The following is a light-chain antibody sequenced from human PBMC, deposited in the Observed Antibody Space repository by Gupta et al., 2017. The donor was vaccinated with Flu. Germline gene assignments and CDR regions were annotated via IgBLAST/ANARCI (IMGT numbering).Light chain of an antibody. CDR3: FQSTPQYT. CDR1: QSLVSGDGNTY. V-gene: IGKV2-30*01. J-gene: IGKJ2*01. CDR2: QVS. Sequence: DAVMTQSPLSLPVTLGQSASISCRSSQSLVSGDGNTYLNWFQQRPGRSTRRLIYQVSIRDSGVPDSFSGSGSGTDFTLKISRVEAEDVGVYYCFQSTPQYTFGQGTKLEIK.